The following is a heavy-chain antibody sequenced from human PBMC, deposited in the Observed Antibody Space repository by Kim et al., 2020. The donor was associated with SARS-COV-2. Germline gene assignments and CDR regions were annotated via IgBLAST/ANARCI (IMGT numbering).Heavy chain of an antibody. V-gene: IGHV2-5*02. CDR2: IYCVGVT. J-gene: IGHJ3*01. CDR3: ARRIAVAPWDSPFDF. D-gene: IGHD6-19*01. CDR1: GFSLSTSGVG. Sequence: SGPTLVKPTQTLTLTCTFSGFSLSTSGVGVGWFRQPPGKAPEWLALIYCVGVTRYSASLENRLTITKDTSKNQVVLMLTNLDPVDTATYYCARRIAVAPWDSPFDFWGQGAMVTVSS.